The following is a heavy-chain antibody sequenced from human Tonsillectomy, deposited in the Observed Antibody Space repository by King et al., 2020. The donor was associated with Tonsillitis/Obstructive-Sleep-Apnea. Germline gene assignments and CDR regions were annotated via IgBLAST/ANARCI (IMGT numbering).Heavy chain of an antibody. V-gene: IGHV3-33*01. Sequence: VQLVESGGGVAQPGRSLRFSCAASGFTFSSYGMHWVRQAPGKGLEWVAAIWYDGGKKYYVDSVKGRFTISRDDSKSTLYLQMNSLRDDDTAMYYCARDIATFDSWGRGTLVTVSA. CDR1: GFTFSSYG. J-gene: IGHJ4*02. CDR3: ARDIATFDS. D-gene: IGHD1-26*01. CDR2: IWYDGGKK.